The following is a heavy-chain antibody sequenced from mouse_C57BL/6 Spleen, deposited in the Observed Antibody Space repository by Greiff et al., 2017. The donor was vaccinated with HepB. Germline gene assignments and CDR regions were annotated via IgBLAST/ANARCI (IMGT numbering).Heavy chain of an antibody. Sequence: VQLQESGAELVKPGASVKISCKASGYAFSSYWMNWVKQRPGKGLEWIGQIYPGDGDTNYNGKFKGKATLTADKSSSTAYMQLSSLTSEDSAVYFCARQAETTVGFAYWGQGTLVTVSA. CDR1: GYAFSSYW. CDR3: ARQAETTVGFAY. V-gene: IGHV1-80*01. J-gene: IGHJ3*01. D-gene: IGHD1-1*01. CDR2: IYPGDGDT.